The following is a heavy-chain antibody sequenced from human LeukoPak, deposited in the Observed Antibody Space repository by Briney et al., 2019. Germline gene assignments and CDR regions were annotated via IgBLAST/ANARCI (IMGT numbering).Heavy chain of an antibody. CDR3: AGGLLGCGGGSCYPTDY. V-gene: IGHV3-30*03. CDR1: GFTVSRYG. CDR2: ISDDGSNT. D-gene: IGHD2-15*01. J-gene: IGHJ4*02. Sequence: QPGGSLRLSCTVSGFTVSRYGMHWVRQAPGEGLEWVAVISDDGSNTYYVDSVRGRFTISKDNSKNTLYLQMNDLRAEDTAVYYCAGGLLGCGGGSCYPTDYWGQGTLVIVSS.